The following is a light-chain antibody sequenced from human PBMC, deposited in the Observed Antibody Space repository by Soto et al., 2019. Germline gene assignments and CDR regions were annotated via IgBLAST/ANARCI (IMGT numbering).Light chain of an antibody. CDR1: QSVSSNF. V-gene: IGKV3-20*01. J-gene: IGKJ1*01. CDR3: QQYGSSPSWT. Sequence: EIRLTQSPCTLSLSPGERATLSCRASQSVSSNFLACYQQKPGQAPRLLIYGASSRATGIPDRFSGSGSGTDFTLTISRLEPEDFAVYYCQQYGSSPSWTFGQGTKVDI. CDR2: GAS.